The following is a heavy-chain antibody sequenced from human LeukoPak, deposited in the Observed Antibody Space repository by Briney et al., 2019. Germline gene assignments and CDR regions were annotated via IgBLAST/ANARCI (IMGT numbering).Heavy chain of an antibody. CDR3: ARGVNWIDP. J-gene: IGHJ5*02. Sequence: SETLSLTCTVSGGSISSYYWSWIRQPPGKGLEWIGYISYSAITNYNPALKSRVTISIDTSKNQFSLKLSSVTAADTAVYYCARGVNWIDPWGQGTLVTVSS. V-gene: IGHV4-59*01. CDR1: GGSISSYY. D-gene: IGHD6-13*01. CDR2: ISYSAIT.